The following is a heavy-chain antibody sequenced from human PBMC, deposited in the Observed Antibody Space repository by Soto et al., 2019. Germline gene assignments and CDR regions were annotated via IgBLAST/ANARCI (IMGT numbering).Heavy chain of an antibody. V-gene: IGHV4-34*01. Sequence: TVSLTCTVYGWYFSGYYWSWIRQPPGKGLEWIGEINHSGSTYYNPSLRSRVTIFAEPSRNQFSLKLSSVTATDTAVYYCARGLGTAAADYGGQGTRVTGYS. D-gene: IGHD6-13*01. CDR1: GWYFSGYY. CDR3: ARGLGTAAADY. J-gene: IGHJ4*02. CDR2: INHSGST.